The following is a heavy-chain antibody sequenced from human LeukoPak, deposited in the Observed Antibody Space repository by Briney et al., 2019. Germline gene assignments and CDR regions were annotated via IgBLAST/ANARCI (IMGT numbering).Heavy chain of an antibody. Sequence: GRSLRLSCASSGFTFSCYGMHWVRQAPGKGLEWVAVISYDGSNKYYADSVKGRFTISRDNSKNTLYLQMNSLRAEDTAVYYCAKDLIAVAGEGYYYGMDVWGQGTTVTVSS. CDR1: GFTFSCYG. V-gene: IGHV3-30*18. CDR3: AKDLIAVAGEGYYYGMDV. D-gene: IGHD6-19*01. CDR2: ISYDGSNK. J-gene: IGHJ6*02.